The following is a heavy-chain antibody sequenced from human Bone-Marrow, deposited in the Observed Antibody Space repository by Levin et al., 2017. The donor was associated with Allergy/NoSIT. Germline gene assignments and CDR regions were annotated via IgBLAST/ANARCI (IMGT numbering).Heavy chain of an antibody. D-gene: IGHD6-13*01. J-gene: IGHJ6*02. V-gene: IGHV3-7*01. CDR3: ARDPVAAAGTGGGADGMDV. CDR2: IKQDGSEK. Sequence: GGSLRLSCAASGFTFSYYWMTWVRQAPGKGLEWVANIKQDGSEKYFVDSVKGRFTISRDNAKKSLYLQMNSLRVEDTAVYYCARDPVAAAGTGGGADGMDVWGQGTAVTVSS. CDR1: GFTFSYYW.